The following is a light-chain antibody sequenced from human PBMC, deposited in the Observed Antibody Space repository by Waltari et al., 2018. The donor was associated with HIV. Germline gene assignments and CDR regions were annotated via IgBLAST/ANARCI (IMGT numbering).Light chain of an antibody. V-gene: IGLV2-14*01. CDR2: EVY. Sequence: QAALTQPASVSGSPGQSITISCTGTSSDVGGYNYVSCYQQQHPGKAPKLLIYEVYKRPSGVSARFSGAKSGNTASLTISGLQAEDEADFYCSSCTTNNTGIFGGGTKLTVL. CDR1: SSDVGGYNY. J-gene: IGLJ2*01. CDR3: SSCTTNNTGI.